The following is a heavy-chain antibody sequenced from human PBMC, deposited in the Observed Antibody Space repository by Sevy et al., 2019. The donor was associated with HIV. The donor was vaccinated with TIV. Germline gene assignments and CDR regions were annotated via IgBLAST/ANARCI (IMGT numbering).Heavy chain of an antibody. CDR3: TSLNINYYDRGGYSGDDAFDI. V-gene: IGHV3-33*01. CDR2: IWNDMTNK. D-gene: IGHD3-22*01. Sequence: GGSLRLSCVASGFTLSNYGMHWVRQAPGKGLEWMATIWNDMTNKYYADSAKGRFTISRDNSKNTLYLQTNSLRAEDTAVYYCTSLNINYYDRGGYSGDDAFDIWGQGTMVTVSS. CDR1: GFTLSNYG. J-gene: IGHJ3*02.